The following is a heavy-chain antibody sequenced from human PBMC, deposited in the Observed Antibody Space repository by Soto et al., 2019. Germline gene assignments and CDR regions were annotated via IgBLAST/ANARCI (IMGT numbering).Heavy chain of an antibody. CDR1: GFTFSSYA. J-gene: IGHJ4*02. CDR2: ISYDGSNK. CDR3: ARAPGYSYGDVDY. V-gene: IGHV3-30-3*01. D-gene: IGHD5-18*01. Sequence: QVQLVESGGGVVQPGRSLRLSCAASGFTFSSYAMHWVRQAPGKGLEWVAVISYDGSNKYYADSVKGRFTISRDNSKNTLYLQMNSLRAEDTAVYYCARAPGYSYGDVDYWGQGTLVTVSS.